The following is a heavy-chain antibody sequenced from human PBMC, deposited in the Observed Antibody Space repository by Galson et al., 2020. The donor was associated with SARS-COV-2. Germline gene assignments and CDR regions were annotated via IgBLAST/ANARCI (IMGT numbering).Heavy chain of an antibody. V-gene: IGHV4-39*07. Sequence: SETLSLTCTVSGGSISGSYHYWGWIRQPPGKGLEWIASIHYSGTNYYNSSLKSRVTISVDTSKNQFSLKVSSVTAADTAVYYCSRDQRTEYYYYGIDVWGQGTTVTVSS. CDR2: IHYSGTN. CDR1: GGSISGSYHY. J-gene: IGHJ6*02. CDR3: SRDQRTEYYYYGIDV.